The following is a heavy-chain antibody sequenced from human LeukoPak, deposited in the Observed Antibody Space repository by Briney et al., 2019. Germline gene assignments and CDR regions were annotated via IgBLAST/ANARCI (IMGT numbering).Heavy chain of an antibody. Sequence: ASVKVSCKAPGYTFTGYYMHWVRQAPGQGLEWMGWINPDSGGTNYAQKFQGRVTMTRDTSISTAYMELSRLRSDDTAVYYCARPISGSYGGFDYWGQGTLVTVSS. CDR3: ARPISGSYGGFDY. CDR1: GYTFTGYY. D-gene: IGHD1-26*01. V-gene: IGHV1-2*02. CDR2: INPDSGGT. J-gene: IGHJ4*02.